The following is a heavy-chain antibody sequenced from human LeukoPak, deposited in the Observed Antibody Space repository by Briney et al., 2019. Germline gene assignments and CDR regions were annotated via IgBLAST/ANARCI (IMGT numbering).Heavy chain of an antibody. CDR2: VSSSGTT. Sequence: SETLSLTCTVSGGSFSSAIYYWGWIRQPPGKGLEWIGSVSSSGTTYYNPSLKSRVTIYLDTSKKQFSLNLTSVAAADTAVYYCAREEAGPDLHYFDYWGQGTLVTVSS. J-gene: IGHJ4*02. D-gene: IGHD6-19*01. CDR1: GGSFSSAIYY. CDR3: AREEAGPDLHYFDY. V-gene: IGHV4-39*07.